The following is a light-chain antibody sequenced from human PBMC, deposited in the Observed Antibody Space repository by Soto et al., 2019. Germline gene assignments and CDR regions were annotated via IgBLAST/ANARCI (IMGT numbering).Light chain of an antibody. CDR2: KAS. J-gene: IGKJ1*01. CDR1: QSISTY. V-gene: IGKV1-5*03. Sequence: DIQMTQSPSTLSASVGDRVTITCRASQSISTYLAWYQQKPGKAPKLLIYKASSLESGVPSRFSGSGSGTEFTLTISSLQPVDFATYYCQQYNTHSRAFGQGTKVEIK. CDR3: QQYNTHSRA.